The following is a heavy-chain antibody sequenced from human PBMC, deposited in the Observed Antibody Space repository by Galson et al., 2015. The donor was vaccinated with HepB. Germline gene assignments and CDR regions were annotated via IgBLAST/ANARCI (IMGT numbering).Heavy chain of an antibody. CDR3: ARAGHYYFDY. J-gene: IGHJ4*02. CDR1: GFTSSTYW. Sequence: SLRLSCAASGFTSSTYWMTWVRQAPGKGLEWVANIRPDGGEKYYMDSLKGRFTISRDNAKNSLYLEMNSLRAEDTAVYYCARAGHYYFDYGGQVTLVTVSS. V-gene: IGHV3-7*04. CDR2: IRPDGGEK.